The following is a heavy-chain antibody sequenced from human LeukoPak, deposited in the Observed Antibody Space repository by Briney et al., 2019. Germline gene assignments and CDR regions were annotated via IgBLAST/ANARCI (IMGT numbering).Heavy chain of an antibody. CDR3: ARGSSPYNWYFDL. V-gene: IGHV1-18*01. D-gene: IGHD4-11*01. CDR2: IGADSGDTHGNT. Sequence: GASVKVSCKASGYRLRNHGISWVRHAPGQGIEWMGWIGADSGDTHGNTHYAEKLQGRVTMTTDTSTDTAYMDLRSLTSDDTAVYYCARGSSPYNWYFDLWGRGTLVTVSS. CDR1: GYRLRNHG. J-gene: IGHJ2*01.